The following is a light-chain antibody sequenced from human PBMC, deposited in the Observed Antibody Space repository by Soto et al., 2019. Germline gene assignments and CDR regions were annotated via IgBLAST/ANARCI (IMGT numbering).Light chain of an antibody. CDR2: GAS. CDR1: QSVDIN. Sequence: EIVLTQSPATLSVSPGERVTLSCRASQSVDINLAWYQQKPGQAPRLLLYGASSRATGIPDRFSGSGSGTDFTLTITRLEPEDIAVYYCQQYGISPRTFGQGTKV. CDR3: QQYGISPRT. V-gene: IGKV3-20*01. J-gene: IGKJ1*01.